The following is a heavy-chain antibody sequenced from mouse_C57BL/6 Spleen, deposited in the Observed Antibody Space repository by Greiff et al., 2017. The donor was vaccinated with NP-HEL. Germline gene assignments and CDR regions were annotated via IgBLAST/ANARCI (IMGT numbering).Heavy chain of an antibody. V-gene: IGHV1-63*01. D-gene: IGHD2-5*01. CDR1: GYTFTNYW. J-gene: IGHJ1*03. Sequence: QVQLKESGAELVRPGTSVKMSCKASGYTFTNYWIGWAKQRPGHGLEWIGDIYPGGGYTNYNEKFKGKATLTADKSSSTAYMQFSSLTSEDSAIYYCARGGFYSNSLRYFDVWGTGTTVTVSS. CDR2: IYPGGGYT. CDR3: ARGGFYSNSLRYFDV.